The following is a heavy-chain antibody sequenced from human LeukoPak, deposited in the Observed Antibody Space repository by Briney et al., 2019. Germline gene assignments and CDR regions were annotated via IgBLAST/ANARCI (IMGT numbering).Heavy chain of an antibody. D-gene: IGHD6-6*01. J-gene: IGHJ5*02. CDR3: AKNRAAAHPRGPNWFDP. V-gene: IGHV3-23*01. CDR1: GFTFSSSA. Sequence: GGSLRLSCAASGFTFSSSAMSCVRQAAGEGLEWVLVISGSGGSTYYADSVKGRFTISRDNSKNTLYLQMNSLRAEDTAVYYCAKNRAAAHPRGPNWFDPWGQGTLVTVSS. CDR2: ISGSGGST.